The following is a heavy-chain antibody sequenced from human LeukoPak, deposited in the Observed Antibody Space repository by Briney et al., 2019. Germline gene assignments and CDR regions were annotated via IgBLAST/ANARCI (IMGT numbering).Heavy chain of an antibody. CDR1: GGTFSSYA. CDR3: ARWRWLANFDY. V-gene: IGHV1-69*06. J-gene: IGHJ4*02. D-gene: IGHD6-19*01. Sequence: SVKVSCKASGGTFSSYAISWVRQAPGQGLEWMGGIIPIFGTANYAQKFQGRVTITADTSTSTAYMELRSLRSDDTAVYYCARWRWLANFDYWGQGTLVTVSS. CDR2: IIPIFGTA.